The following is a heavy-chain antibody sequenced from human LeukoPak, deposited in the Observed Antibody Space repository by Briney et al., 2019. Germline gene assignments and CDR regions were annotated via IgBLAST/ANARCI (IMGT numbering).Heavy chain of an antibody. D-gene: IGHD3-10*01. CDR1: GGSISSYY. J-gene: IGHJ5*02. CDR2: IYYSGST. CDR3: ARVRYYGSGEEIDP. V-gene: IGHV4-59*12. Sequence: SETLSLTCTVSGGSISSYYWSWIRQPPGKGLEWIGYIYYSGSTNYNPSLRSRVTISVDTSKNQFSLKLSSVTAADTAVYYCARVRYYGSGEEIDPWGQGTLVTVSS.